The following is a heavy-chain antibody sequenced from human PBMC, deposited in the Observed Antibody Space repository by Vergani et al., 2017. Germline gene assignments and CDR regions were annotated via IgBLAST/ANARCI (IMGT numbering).Heavy chain of an antibody. CDR3: ARDGTGTTSWFDP. V-gene: IGHV1-58*01. CDR1: GFTFTSSA. CDR2: IVVGSGNT. Sequence: QMQLVQSGPEVKKPGTSVTVSCKASGFTFTSSAVQWVRQARGQRLEWIGWIVVGSGNTNYAQKFQERVTITRDMSTSTAYMELNSLRAEDTAVYYCARDGTGTTSWFDPWGQGTLVTVSS. D-gene: IGHD1-1*01. J-gene: IGHJ5*02.